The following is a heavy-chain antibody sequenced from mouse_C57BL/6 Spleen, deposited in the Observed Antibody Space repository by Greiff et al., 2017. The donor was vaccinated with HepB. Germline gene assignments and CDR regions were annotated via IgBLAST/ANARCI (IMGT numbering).Heavy chain of an antibody. D-gene: IGHD1-1*01. Sequence: QVQLKESGPGLVQPSQSLSITCTVSGFSLTSYGVHWVRQSPGKGLEWLGVIWSGGSTDYNAAFISRLSISKDNSKSQVFFKMNSLQADDTAIYYCARSPFTTVVAGNYFDYWGQGTTLTVSS. J-gene: IGHJ2*01. CDR3: ARSPFTTVVAGNYFDY. V-gene: IGHV2-2*01. CDR2: IWSGGST. CDR1: GFSLTSYG.